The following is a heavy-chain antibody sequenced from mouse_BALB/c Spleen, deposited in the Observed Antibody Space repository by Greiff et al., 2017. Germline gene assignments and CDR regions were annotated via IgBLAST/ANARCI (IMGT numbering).Heavy chain of an antibody. CDR1: GYSITSDYA. J-gene: IGHJ4*01. CDR2: ISYSGST. Sequence: EVKLMESGPGLVKPSQSLSLTCTVTGYSITSDYAWNWIRQFPGNKLEWMGYISYSGSTSYNPSLKSRISITRDTSKNQFFLQLNSVTTEDTATYYCARFPYWDEDAMDYWGQGTSVTVSS. V-gene: IGHV3-2*02. CDR3: ARFPYWDEDAMDY. D-gene: IGHD4-1*01.